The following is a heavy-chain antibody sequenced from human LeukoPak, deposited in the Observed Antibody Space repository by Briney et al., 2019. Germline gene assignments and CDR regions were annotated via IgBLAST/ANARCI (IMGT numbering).Heavy chain of an antibody. Sequence: GGSLRLSCAASGFTFSSYAMSWVRQAPGKGLECFSANSGSGGSTYYADSVKGRFTISRDNSKNTLYLQMNSLRAEDTAVYYCAKGSDAFDIWGQGTMVTVSS. CDR3: AKGSDAFDI. CDR2: NSGSGGST. CDR1: GFTFSSYA. J-gene: IGHJ3*02. V-gene: IGHV3-23*01.